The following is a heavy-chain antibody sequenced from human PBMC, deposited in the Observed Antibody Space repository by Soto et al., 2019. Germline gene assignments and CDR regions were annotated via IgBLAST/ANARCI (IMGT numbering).Heavy chain of an antibody. V-gene: IGHV3-9*01. CDR1: RFTFDDYA. CDR3: ARGYCSRTSCCLDF. Sequence: EVQLVESGGGLVQPGRSLRLSCAASRFTFDDYAMHWVRQAPGKGLEWVSGISWNSDTIGYADSVRGRFTISRDNAKNSLYLEMNSLRAEDTALYFCARGYCSRTSCCLDFWGQGTLVTVSS. J-gene: IGHJ4*02. D-gene: IGHD2-2*01. CDR2: ISWNSDTI.